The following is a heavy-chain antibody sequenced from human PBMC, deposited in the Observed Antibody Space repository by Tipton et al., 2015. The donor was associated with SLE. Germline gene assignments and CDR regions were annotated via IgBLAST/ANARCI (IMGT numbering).Heavy chain of an antibody. D-gene: IGHD3-10*01. J-gene: IGHJ4*02. CDR3: AKDLTMVQGVISDY. Sequence: GSLRLSCAASGFTFSSYSMNWVRQAPGKGLEWVSCISSSSSTIYYADSVKGRFTISRDNSKNTLYLQMNSLRAEDTAVYYCAKDLTMVQGVISDYWGQGTLVTVSS. CDR1: GFTFSSYS. CDR2: ISSSSSTI. V-gene: IGHV3-48*01.